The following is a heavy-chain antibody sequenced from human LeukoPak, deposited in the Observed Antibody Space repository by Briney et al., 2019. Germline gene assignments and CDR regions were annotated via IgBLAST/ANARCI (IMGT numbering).Heavy chain of an antibody. CDR3: ARDGDY. V-gene: IGHV3-7*01. CDR2: IKQDGSEK. J-gene: IGHJ4*02. CDR1: GFTFSSFW. Sequence: GGSLRLSCAVSGFTFSSFWMSWVRQAPGKGLEWVANIKQDGSEKYYVDSVKGRFTISRDNAKNSLYLQMNSLRAEDTAVYYCARDGDYWGQGTLVTVSS.